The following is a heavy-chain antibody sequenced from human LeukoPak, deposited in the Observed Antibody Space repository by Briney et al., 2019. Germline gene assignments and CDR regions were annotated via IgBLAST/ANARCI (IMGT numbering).Heavy chain of an antibody. CDR1: GFTFSSYE. CDR2: ISSSGSTI. V-gene: IGHV3-48*03. J-gene: IGHJ4*02. Sequence: GGSLRLSCAASGFTFSSYELNWVRQAPGKGLEWVSYISSSGSTIYYADSVKGRFTISRDNAKNSLYLQMNSLRAEDTAVYYCARHDYVDTRQFDYWGQGTLVTVSS. CDR3: ARHDYVDTRQFDY. D-gene: IGHD4-17*01.